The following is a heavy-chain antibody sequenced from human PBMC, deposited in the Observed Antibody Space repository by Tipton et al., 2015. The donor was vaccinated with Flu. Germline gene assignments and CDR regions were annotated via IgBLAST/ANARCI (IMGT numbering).Heavy chain of an antibody. CDR3: ARAIGAAGSY. Sequence: SLRLSCAASGFTFGSYGMHWVRQAPGKGLQWVANIKQDGSEKYYVDSVKGRFTISRDNAKNSLYLQMNSLRAEDTAVYYCARAIGAAGSYWGQGTLVTVSS. D-gene: IGHD6-13*01. CDR2: IKQDGSEK. CDR1: GFTFGSYG. J-gene: IGHJ4*02. V-gene: IGHV3-7*03.